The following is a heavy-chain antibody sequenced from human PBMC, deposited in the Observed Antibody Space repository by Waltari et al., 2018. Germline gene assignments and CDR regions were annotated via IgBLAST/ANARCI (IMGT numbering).Heavy chain of an antibody. D-gene: IGHD3-10*01. Sequence: EVRLVESGGDLVQPGGSLRLSCAASGFPVSSDSMNWPRQAPGKGLEWVSVIYSVGSANYTDSVKGRFIVSRDNSRNTLYLQMNGLRADDTAIYYCARGHRGSRPLWGQGTLVTVSS. J-gene: IGHJ4*02. CDR2: IYSVGSA. CDR3: ARGHRGSRPL. V-gene: IGHV3-53*01. CDR1: GFPVSSDS.